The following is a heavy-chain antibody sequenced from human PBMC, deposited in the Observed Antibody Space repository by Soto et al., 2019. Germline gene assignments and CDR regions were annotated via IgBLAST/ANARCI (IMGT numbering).Heavy chain of an antibody. V-gene: IGHV3-33*01. CDR1: GPFFRGSA. Sequence: QVQLLEFGGAWVSPGRSLRPSCAASGPFFRGSALPWARRPPAKGLGGVAVFRFEGSKINYADSVMGRFTISRDNSKNTLYLEMNSLRVEDTAVYYCARDGVGATAFWGYLDYWGQGTLVTVSS. J-gene: IGHJ4*02. D-gene: IGHD2-15*01. CDR3: ARDGVGATAFWGYLDY. CDR2: FRFEGSKI.